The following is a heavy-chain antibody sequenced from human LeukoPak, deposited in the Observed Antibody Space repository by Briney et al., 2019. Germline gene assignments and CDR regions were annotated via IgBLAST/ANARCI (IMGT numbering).Heavy chain of an antibody. D-gene: IGHD6-19*01. CDR1: GFTFSSYS. V-gene: IGHV3-21*01. J-gene: IGHJ4*02. Sequence: PGGSLRLSCAASGFTFSSYSMNWGRQAPGKGLEWVSIISGSGRDTYYADPVKGRFTISRDNAKNSLYLQMNSLRAEDTAVYYCARVPGSSGLVDYWGQGTLVTVSS. CDR3: ARVPGSSGLVDY. CDR2: ISGSGRDT.